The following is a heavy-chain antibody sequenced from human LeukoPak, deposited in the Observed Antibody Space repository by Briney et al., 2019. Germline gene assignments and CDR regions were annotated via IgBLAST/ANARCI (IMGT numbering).Heavy chain of an antibody. CDR1: GYYFPSYW. CDR2: FYPGDSDT. Sequence: KPGESLKISCKGSGYYFPSYWIGWVRQMPGKGLEWMGSFYPGDSDTSYRPSFQGQVTFSADKSVTTAYLHWSSLKASDTGMYYCARRGSGSYSHYDYWGQGTLVTVSS. J-gene: IGHJ4*02. CDR3: ARRGSGSYSHYDY. D-gene: IGHD1-26*01. V-gene: IGHV5-51*01.